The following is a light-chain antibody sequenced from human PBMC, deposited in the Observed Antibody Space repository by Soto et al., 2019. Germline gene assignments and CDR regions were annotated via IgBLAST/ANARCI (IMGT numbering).Light chain of an antibody. CDR1: QGISSW. V-gene: IGKV1-12*01. CDR3: QQYEKWPPSIT. J-gene: IGKJ5*01. CDR2: AAS. Sequence: DIQMTQSPSSVSASVGDRVTITCRASQGISSWLAWYQQKPGKAPKLLIYAASSLQSGVPSRFSGSGSGTDFTLTISSLQSEDFALYYCQQYEKWPPSITFGQGTRLEIK.